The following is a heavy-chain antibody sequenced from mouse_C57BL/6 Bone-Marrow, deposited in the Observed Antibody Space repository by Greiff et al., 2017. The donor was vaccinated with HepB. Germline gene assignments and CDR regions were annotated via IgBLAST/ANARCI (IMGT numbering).Heavy chain of an antibody. J-gene: IGHJ1*03. CDR1: GYTFTSYW. D-gene: IGHD1-1*01. CDR2: IYPGSGST. V-gene: IGHV1-55*01. Sequence: QVQLKQPGAELVKPGASVKMSCKASGYTFTSYWITWVKQRPGQGLEWIGDIYPGSGSTNYNEKFKSKATLTVDTSSSTAYMQLSSLTSEDSAVYYCATARDYYGSSHWYFDVWGTGTTVTVSS. CDR3: ATARDYYGSSHWYFDV.